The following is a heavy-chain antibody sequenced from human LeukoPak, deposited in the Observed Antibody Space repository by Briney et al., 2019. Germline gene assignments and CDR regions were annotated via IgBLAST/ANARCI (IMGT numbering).Heavy chain of an antibody. D-gene: IGHD3-10*01. J-gene: IGHJ4*02. CDR2: INPSGGST. Sequence: ASGKVSCKASGYTFTSYYMHWVRQAPGQGLEWMGIINPSGGSTSYAQKFQGRVTMTRDTSTSTVYMELSSLRSEDTAVYYCARDLGHYYGSGSYFDYWGQGTLVTVSS. CDR3: ARDLGHYYGSGSYFDY. CDR1: GYTFTSYY. V-gene: IGHV1-46*01.